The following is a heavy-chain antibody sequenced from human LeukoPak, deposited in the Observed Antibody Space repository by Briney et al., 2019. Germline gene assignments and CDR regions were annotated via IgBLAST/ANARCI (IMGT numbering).Heavy chain of an antibody. CDR1: GYTFTSYD. D-gene: IGHD2-21*02. Sequence: ASVEVSCKASGYTFTSYDIDWVRQATGQGLEWIGWMNPNSGNTGYAQKFQGRVTMTRNTSISTAYMELSSLRSEDTAVYYCARTCGGDSFHTDNWGQGTLVTVSS. J-gene: IGHJ4*02. CDR2: MNPNSGNT. V-gene: IGHV1-8*01. CDR3: ARTCGGDSFHTDN.